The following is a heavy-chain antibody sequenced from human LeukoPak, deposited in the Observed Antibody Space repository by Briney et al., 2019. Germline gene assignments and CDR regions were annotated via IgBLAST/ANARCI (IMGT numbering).Heavy chain of an antibody. CDR2: IYSSGST. V-gene: IGHV4-4*07. Sequence: SETLSLTCTVSGVSISRYYWSWIRQPAGKGLEWIGRIYSSGSTTYNPSLKSRVTMSIDTSKNQFSLKLSFVTAADTAVYYCARDLGRRTDYWGQGTLVTVSS. D-gene: IGHD3-16*01. CDR1: GVSISRYY. J-gene: IGHJ4*02. CDR3: ARDLGRRTDY.